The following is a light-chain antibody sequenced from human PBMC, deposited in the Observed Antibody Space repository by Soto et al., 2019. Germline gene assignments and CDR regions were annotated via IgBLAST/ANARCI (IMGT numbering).Light chain of an antibody. V-gene: IGKV3-20*01. J-gene: IGKJ3*01. Sequence: EVVLTQSPGTLSLSPGERATLSCRASQSVHFSYLAWYQHKPGQAPRLLIYGASSRATGIPDRFSGSGSGTDFTLTISRLEPEDFAVYYCQQYGSSPFTFGPGTKVDIK. CDR1: QSVHFSY. CDR2: GAS. CDR3: QQYGSSPFT.